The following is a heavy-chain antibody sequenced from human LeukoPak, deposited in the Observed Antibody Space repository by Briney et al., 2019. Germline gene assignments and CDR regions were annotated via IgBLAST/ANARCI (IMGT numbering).Heavy chain of an antibody. CDR1: GFTFSSYA. D-gene: IGHD3-3*01. CDR3: AKDLGLWSGYYTFDY. Sequence: PGGSLKLSCAASGFTFSSYAMSWVRQAPGKGLEWVSVISGSGGSTYYADSVKGRFTISRDNSKNTLYLQMNSLRAEDTAVYYCAKDLGLWSGYYTFDYWGQGTLVTVSS. J-gene: IGHJ4*02. CDR2: ISGSGGST. V-gene: IGHV3-23*01.